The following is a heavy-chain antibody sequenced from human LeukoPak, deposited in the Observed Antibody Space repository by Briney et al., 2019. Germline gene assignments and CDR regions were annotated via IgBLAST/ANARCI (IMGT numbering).Heavy chain of an antibody. CDR2: ISSSSSYI. V-gene: IGHV3-21*01. J-gene: IGHJ4*02. CDR3: ARDPTSRY. CDR1: GFTFSSYS. Sequence: GGSLRLPCAASGFTFSSYSMNWVRQAPGKGLEWVSSISSSSSYIYHADSVKGRFTISRDNAKNSLYLQMNSLRAEDTAVYYCARDPTSRYWGQGTLVTVSS.